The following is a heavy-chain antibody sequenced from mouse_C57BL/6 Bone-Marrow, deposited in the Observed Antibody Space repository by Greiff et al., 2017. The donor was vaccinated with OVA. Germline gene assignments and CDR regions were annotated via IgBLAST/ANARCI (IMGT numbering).Heavy chain of an antibody. CDR3: ARVRYYYAMDY. CDR1: GYTFTSYT. CDR2: INPSSGYT. Sequence: QVHVKQSGAELARPGASVKMSCKASGYTFTSYTMHWVKQRPGQGLEWIGYINPSSGYTRYNQKFKDKATLTADKSSSTAYMQLSSLTSEDSAVYYCARVRYYYAMDYWGQGTSVTVSS. J-gene: IGHJ4*01. V-gene: IGHV1-4*01.